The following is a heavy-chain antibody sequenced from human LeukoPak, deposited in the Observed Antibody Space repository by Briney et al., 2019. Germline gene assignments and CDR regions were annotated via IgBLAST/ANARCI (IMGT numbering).Heavy chain of an antibody. CDR3: ARGGYYDSSGYRIRD. Sequence: PSETLSLTCTVSGGSISSYYWSWIRQPPGKGLEWIGYIYYSGSTNYNPSLKCRVTVSVDTSKNQFSLKLSSVTAADTAVYYCARGGYYDSSGYRIRDWGQGTLVTVSS. D-gene: IGHD3-22*01. CDR1: GGSISSYY. V-gene: IGHV4-59*01. CDR2: IYYSGST. J-gene: IGHJ4*02.